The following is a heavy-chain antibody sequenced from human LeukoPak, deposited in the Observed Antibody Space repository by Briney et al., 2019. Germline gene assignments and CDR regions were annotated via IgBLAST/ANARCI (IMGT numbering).Heavy chain of an antibody. J-gene: IGHJ4*02. CDR1: EFSFSTNW. CDR3: ANVPRSTVSY. D-gene: IGHD2-2*01. V-gene: IGHV3-7*01. Sequence: GGSLRLSCAASEFSFSTNWMHWVRQTPGKGLEWVAELNEDGSVKYYVDSVKGRFTISRDNAKSLLFLQMYNLRTEDTGVYFCANVPRSTVSYWGRGTLVTVPS. CDR2: LNEDGSVK.